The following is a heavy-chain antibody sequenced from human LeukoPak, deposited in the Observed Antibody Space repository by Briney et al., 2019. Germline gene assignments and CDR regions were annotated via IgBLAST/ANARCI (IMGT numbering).Heavy chain of an antibody. Sequence: GESLKISCKGSGYSFTTYWIGWVRQMPGKGLEWMGIIYPGDSDTRYSPSFQGQVTISADKSISTTYLQWSSLKASDTAMCYCARRGDIDNYGFGGGFDYWGQGALVTVSS. D-gene: IGHD5-18*01. V-gene: IGHV5-51*01. CDR3: ARRGDIDNYGFGGGFDY. CDR1: GYSFTTYW. J-gene: IGHJ4*02. CDR2: IYPGDSDT.